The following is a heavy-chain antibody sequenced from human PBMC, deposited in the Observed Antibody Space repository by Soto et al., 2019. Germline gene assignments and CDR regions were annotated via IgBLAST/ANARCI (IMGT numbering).Heavy chain of an antibody. V-gene: IGHV3-23*01. J-gene: IGHJ4*02. CDR1: GFXFSSYA. CDR2: ISNSGDST. Sequence: GSLXLSCAASGFXFSSYAMRWVRQAPGKGLERVSVISNSGDSTYYADSVKGRFTISRDNSKNTLYLQMNSLRAEDTAVYYWARDQGYSDYWRPGAPVTLSS. D-gene: IGHD3-16*02. CDR3: ARDQGYSDY.